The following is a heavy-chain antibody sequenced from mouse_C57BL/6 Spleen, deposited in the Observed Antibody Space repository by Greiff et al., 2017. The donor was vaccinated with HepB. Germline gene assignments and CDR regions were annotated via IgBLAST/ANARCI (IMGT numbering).Heavy chain of an antibody. CDR1: GYTFTNYW. D-gene: IGHD1-1*01. CDR3: ASYYYGPFDY. CDR2: IYPGGGYT. V-gene: IGHV1-63*01. J-gene: IGHJ2*01. Sequence: QVQLKQSGAELVRPGTSVKMSCKASGYTFTNYWKGWAKQRPGHGLEWIGDIYPGGGYTNYNEKFKGKATLTADKSSSTAYMQFSSLTSEDSAIYYCASYYYGPFDYWGQGTTRTVSS.